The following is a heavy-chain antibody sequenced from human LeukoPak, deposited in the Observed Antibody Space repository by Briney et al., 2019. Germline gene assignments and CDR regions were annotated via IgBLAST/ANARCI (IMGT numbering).Heavy chain of an antibody. CDR1: GGIFSSYA. D-gene: IGHD2-2*02. J-gene: IGHJ4*02. Sequence: ASVKVSCKASGGIFSSYAISWARQAPGQGLEWMGGIIPIFGTANYAQKFQGRVTITADESTSTAYMELSSLRSEDTAVYYCATCARNFYCYRFDYWGQGTLVTVSS. CDR3: ATCARNFYCYRFDY. V-gene: IGHV1-69*13. CDR2: IIPIFGTA.